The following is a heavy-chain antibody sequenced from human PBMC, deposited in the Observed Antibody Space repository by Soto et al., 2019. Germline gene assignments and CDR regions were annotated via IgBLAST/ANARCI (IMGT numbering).Heavy chain of an antibody. CDR2: ISYDGSNK. D-gene: IGHD3-10*01. Sequence: QVQLVESGGGVVQPGRSLRLSCAASGFTFSSYGMHWVRQAPGKGLEWVAVISYDGSNKYYADSVKGRFTISRDNSKNKLYLQMNSLRAEDTAVYYWAKGGHLVSGNYYNPYYFDYWGQGTLVTVSS. CDR1: GFTFSSYG. J-gene: IGHJ4*02. CDR3: AKGGHLVSGNYYNPYYFDY. V-gene: IGHV3-30*18.